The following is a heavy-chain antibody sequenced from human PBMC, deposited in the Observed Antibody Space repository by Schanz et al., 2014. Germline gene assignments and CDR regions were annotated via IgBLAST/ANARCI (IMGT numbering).Heavy chain of an antibody. V-gene: IGHV3-33*01. CDR1: GFTFSSYG. J-gene: IGHJ4*02. CDR3: ARSGSSNWYFFDY. CDR2: IWYDGSNK. Sequence: QVHLVESGGGVVQPGRSLRLSCAASGFTFSSYGMHWVRQAPGRGLEWVALIWYDGSNKYYAESVKGRFTISRDNPKNTLYLQMNSLRSEDTAVYYCARSGSSNWYFFDYWGQGTLVTVSS. D-gene: IGHD6-13*01.